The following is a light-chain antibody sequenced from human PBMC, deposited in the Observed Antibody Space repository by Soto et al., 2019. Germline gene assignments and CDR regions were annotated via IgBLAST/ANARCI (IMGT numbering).Light chain of an antibody. Sequence: QSALTQPASVSGSPGQSITISCTGTSSDVGAYNYVSWYQQLPGKAPKLIIYGVSNRPSGVSNRFSGSKSGSTASLTISGLQAEDEADYYCCSYAGRSTWDVVFGGGTQLTVL. J-gene: IGLJ2*01. CDR2: GVS. CDR3: CSYAGRSTWDVV. CDR1: SSDVGAYNY. V-gene: IGLV2-14*03.